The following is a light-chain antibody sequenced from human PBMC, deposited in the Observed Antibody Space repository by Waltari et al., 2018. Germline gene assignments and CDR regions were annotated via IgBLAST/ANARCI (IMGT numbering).Light chain of an antibody. J-gene: IGKJ2*01. CDR3: QQYGSSPYT. CDR2: GAS. Sequence: ELVLTQSPGTLSLSPGERATLSCRASQSVTSIYLAWYQQKPGQAPRLLIYGASSRATGIPDRFSGSGSGTDFTLTISRLEPEDFAVYYCQQYGSSPYTFGQGTKLEIK. CDR1: QSVTSIY. V-gene: IGKV3-20*01.